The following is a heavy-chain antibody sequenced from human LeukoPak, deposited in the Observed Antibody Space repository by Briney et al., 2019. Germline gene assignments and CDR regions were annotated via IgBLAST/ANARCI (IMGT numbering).Heavy chain of an antibody. D-gene: IGHD1-1*01. Sequence: GGSLRLSCAASGLTFSSSYMHWVRQAPGKGLVWVSRVNSDGSNSGYADSVKGRFTISRDNAKNTLYLQMNSLRAEDTAVYYCARGYGDDWGQGTLVTVSS. CDR2: VNSDGSNS. CDR3: ARGYGDD. CDR1: GLTFSSSY. J-gene: IGHJ4*02. V-gene: IGHV3-74*01.